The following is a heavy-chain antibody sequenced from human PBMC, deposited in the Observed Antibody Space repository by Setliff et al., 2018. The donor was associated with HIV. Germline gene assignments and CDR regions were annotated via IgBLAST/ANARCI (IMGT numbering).Heavy chain of an antibody. CDR2: IYPGDSDT. D-gene: IGHD3-10*01. CDR3: ARPNPLVYGSGFSGFDY. J-gene: IGHJ4*02. V-gene: IGHV5-51*01. Sequence: GESLKISCKGSGYSFANYWIGWVRQMPGKGLEWMGIIYPGDSDTRYSPSFQGQVTISADKSISTAYLQWSSLKASDTAMYYCARPNPLVYGSGFSGFDYWGQGTLVTVSS. CDR1: GYSFANYW.